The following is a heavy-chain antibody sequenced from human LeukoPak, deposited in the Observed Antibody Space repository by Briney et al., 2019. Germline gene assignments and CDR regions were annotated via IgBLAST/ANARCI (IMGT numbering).Heavy chain of an antibody. CDR3: ARHVHDFWSGYYYYYYYMDV. V-gene: IGHV4-39*01. CDR2: IYYSGSA. CDR1: GGSISSSSYY. D-gene: IGHD3-3*01. J-gene: IGHJ6*03. Sequence: QPSETLSLTCTVSGGSISSSSYYWGWIRQPPGKGLEWIGSIYYSGSAYYNPSLKSRVTISVDTSKNQFSLKLSSVTAADTAVYYCARHVHDFWSGYYYYYYYMDVWGKGTTVTVSS.